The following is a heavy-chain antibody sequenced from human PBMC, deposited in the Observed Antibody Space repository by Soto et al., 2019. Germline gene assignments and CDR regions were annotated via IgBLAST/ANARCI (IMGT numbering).Heavy chain of an antibody. J-gene: IGHJ4*02. V-gene: IGHV1-18*01. CDR3: ARDYSYCYDSSGSVGDY. CDR2: ISAYNGNT. Sequence: ASVKVSCKASGYTFTSYGISWVRQAPGQGLEWMGWISAYNGNTNYAQKLQGRVTMTTDTSTGTAYMGLRSLRSDDTAVYYCARDYSYCYDSSGSVGDYWGQGTLVTVSS. CDR1: GYTFTSYG. D-gene: IGHD3-22*01.